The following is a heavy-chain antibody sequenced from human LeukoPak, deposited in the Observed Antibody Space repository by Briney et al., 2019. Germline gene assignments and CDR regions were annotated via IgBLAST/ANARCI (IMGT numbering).Heavy chain of an antibody. CDR1: GFTFSSYA. CDR2: ISGSGGST. D-gene: IGHD6-6*01. Sequence: GGSLRLSCAASGFTFSSYAMSWVRQAPGKGLEWVSAISGSGGSTYYADSVKGRFTISRDNSKNTLYLQMNSLRAEDTAVYYCAKCDGYSSSGYYYYYMDVWGKGTTVTVSS. CDR3: AKCDGYSSSGYYYYYMDV. J-gene: IGHJ6*03. V-gene: IGHV3-23*01.